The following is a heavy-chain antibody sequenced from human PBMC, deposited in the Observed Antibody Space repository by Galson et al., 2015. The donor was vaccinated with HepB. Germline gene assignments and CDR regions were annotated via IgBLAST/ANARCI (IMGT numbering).Heavy chain of an antibody. Sequence: ETLSLTCTVSGGSISSYYWSWIRQPPGKGLEWIGYIYYSGSTNYNPSLKSRVTISVDTSKNQFSLKLSSVTAADTAVYYCARHARQWLVSSKFDYWGQGTLVTVSS. J-gene: IGHJ4*02. D-gene: IGHD6-19*01. V-gene: IGHV4-59*08. CDR2: IYYSGST. CDR1: GGSISSYY. CDR3: ARHARQWLVSSKFDY.